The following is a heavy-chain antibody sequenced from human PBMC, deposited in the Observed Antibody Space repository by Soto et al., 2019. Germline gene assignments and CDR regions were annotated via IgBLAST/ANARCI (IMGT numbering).Heavy chain of an antibody. V-gene: IGHV3-9*02. D-gene: IGHD2-21*02. CDR1: GFIADDYA. J-gene: IGHJ4*02. Sequence: EVQLVESGGGLVQPGRSLRLSCVASGFIADDYAMHWVRQAPGKGLEWVSGISSNSATINYADSVKGRFTISRDNAKTSLFLHMNSLRPEDTAFYYCVKDMKWGGMTTIHYFDSWGQGTLVTVSS. CDR2: ISSNSATI. CDR3: VKDMKWGGMTTIHYFDS.